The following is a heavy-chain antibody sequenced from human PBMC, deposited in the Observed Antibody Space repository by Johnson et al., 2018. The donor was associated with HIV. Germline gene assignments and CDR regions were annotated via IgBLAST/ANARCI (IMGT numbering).Heavy chain of an antibody. V-gene: IGHV3-7*01. J-gene: IGHJ3*02. D-gene: IGHD6-6*01. Sequence: VQLVESGGGLVQPGGSLRLSCAASGFTFSSYWMSWVRQAPGKGLEWVANIKQDGSNKYYVDSVKGRFTISRDNSKNTLYLQMNSLRAEDTAVYYCARVSSSSLGAFDIWGQGTMVTVSS. CDR2: IKQDGSNK. CDR3: ARVSSSSLGAFDI. CDR1: GFTFSSYW.